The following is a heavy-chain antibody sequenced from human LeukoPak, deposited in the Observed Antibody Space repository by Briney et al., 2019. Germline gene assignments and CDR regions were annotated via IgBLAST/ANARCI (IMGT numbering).Heavy chain of an antibody. D-gene: IGHD3-16*02. CDR3: AREGEYYDYVCGSYRPPYYFDD. CDR1: TFTYYSLD. V-gene: IGHV3-30-3*01. Sequence: GVSLSLSCAAYTFTYYSLDMLWLPRAPGEGRVGVADIKYDGSNNGYADSVKGRFTISRDNSKNTLYLQMNSMRVEDTAVYDCAREGEYYDYVCGSYRPPYYFDDWGQGTLVTVSS. J-gene: IGHJ4*02. CDR2: IKYDGSNN.